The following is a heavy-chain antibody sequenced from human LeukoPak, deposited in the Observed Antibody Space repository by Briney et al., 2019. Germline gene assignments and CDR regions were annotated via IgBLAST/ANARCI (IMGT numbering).Heavy chain of an antibody. CDR1: GYRFTNYW. V-gene: IGHV5-51*01. J-gene: IGHJ4*02. Sequence: GESLKISCKGSGYRFTNYWIGWVRQMPGKGLEWMGIIYPGASDARYSPSYQGQVTISVDKSISTAYLQWSSLKASDTAMYCCASPPEGYSSAWFFYWGQGTLVTVSS. CDR3: ASPPEGYSSAWFFY. D-gene: IGHD6-13*01. CDR2: IYPGASDA.